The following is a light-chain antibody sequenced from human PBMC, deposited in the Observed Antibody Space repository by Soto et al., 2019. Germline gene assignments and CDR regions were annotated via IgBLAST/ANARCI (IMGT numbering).Light chain of an antibody. J-gene: IGLJ2*01. CDR1: RSDVGGYNY. CDR2: DVS. Sequence: QSVLTQPASVSGSPGQSVTISCTGTRSDVGGYNYVSWYQQHPGKAPKLMIYDVSNRPSGVSNRFSGSKSGNTASLTISGLQAEDEADYYCSSYTSSSTYVVFGGRTKLTVL. V-gene: IGLV2-14*01. CDR3: SSYTSSSTYVV.